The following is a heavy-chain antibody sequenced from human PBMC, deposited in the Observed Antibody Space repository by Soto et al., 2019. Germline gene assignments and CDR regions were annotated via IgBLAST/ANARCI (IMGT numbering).Heavy chain of an antibody. D-gene: IGHD3-10*01. J-gene: IGHJ6*02. Sequence: GESLKISCKGSGDSFTSYWIGWVREMPGKGLEWMGIIYPGDSDTRYSPSFQGQVTISADKSISTAYLQWSSLKASDTAMYYCAGGGVRGVITRTRDYYGMDVWGQGTTVTVSS. CDR1: GDSFTSYW. CDR2: IYPGDSDT. CDR3: AGGGVRGVITRTRDYYGMDV. V-gene: IGHV5-51*01.